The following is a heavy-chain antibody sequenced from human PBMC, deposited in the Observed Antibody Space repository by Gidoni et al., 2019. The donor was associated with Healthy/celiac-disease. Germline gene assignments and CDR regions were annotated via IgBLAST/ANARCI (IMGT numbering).Heavy chain of an antibody. D-gene: IGHD3-22*01. CDR2: INHSGST. CDR1: GGSFSGYY. V-gene: IGHV4-34*01. Sequence: QVQLQQWGAGLLKPSETLSLTCAVYGGSFSGYYWSWIRQPPGKGLEWIGEINHSGSTNYNPSLKSRVTISVDTSKNQFSLKLSSVTAADTAVNYCARGRGYYDSSGYYYYYYGMDVWGQGTTVTVSS. J-gene: IGHJ6*02. CDR3: ARGRGYYDSSGYYYYYYGMDV.